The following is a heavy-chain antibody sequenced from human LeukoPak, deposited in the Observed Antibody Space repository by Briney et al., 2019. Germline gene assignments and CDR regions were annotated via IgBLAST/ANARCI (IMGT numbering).Heavy chain of an antibody. J-gene: IGHJ4*02. CDR3: ARLGHPY. D-gene: IGHD6-6*01. V-gene: IGHV1-2*02. Sequence: ASVKVSCRASGYTFIAYYMHWGRQAPGQGLEWMGWINPNTGGTNYAQKFQGRVTMTRDTSISTAYMELSSLRSDDTAVYYCARLGHPYWGQGTLVTVSS. CDR2: INPNTGGT. CDR1: GYTFIAYY.